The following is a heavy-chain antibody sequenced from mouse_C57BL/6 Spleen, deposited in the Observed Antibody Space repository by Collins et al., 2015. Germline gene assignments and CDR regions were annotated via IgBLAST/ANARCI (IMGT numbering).Heavy chain of an antibody. D-gene: IGHD1-1*01. CDR1: GFSFNTYA. Sequence: EVQLVESGGGLVQPKGSLKLSCAASGFSFNTYAMNWVRQAPGKGLEWVARIRSKSNNYATYYADSVKDRLTISRDDSESMLYVQMNNLKTEDTAMYYCVRQVDAMDYWGQGTSVTVSS. V-gene: IGHV10-1*01. CDR3: VRQVDAMDY. J-gene: IGHJ4*01. CDR2: IRSKSNNYAT.